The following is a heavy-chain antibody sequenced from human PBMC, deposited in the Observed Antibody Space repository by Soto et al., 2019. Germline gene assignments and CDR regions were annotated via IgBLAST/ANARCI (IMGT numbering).Heavy chain of an antibody. CDR3: VRDTYFSDSSSYTRCFDF. Sequence: EVQLVESGGGLVQPGVSLRLSCSVSGFTLSDHYIDCVRQAPGKGLEWVGRSRNQANGYSTIYAASVKGRFTTSRDDSMNLVYLQMESMRTEDTAVYYCVRDTYFSDSSSYTRCFDFWGQGALVTFSS. CDR2: SRNQANGYST. J-gene: IGHJ4*02. V-gene: IGHV3-72*01. CDR1: GFTLSDHY. D-gene: IGHD3-22*01.